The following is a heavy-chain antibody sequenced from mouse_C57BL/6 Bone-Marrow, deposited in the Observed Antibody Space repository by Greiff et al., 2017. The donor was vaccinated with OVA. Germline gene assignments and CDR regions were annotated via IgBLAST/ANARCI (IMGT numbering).Heavy chain of an antibody. J-gene: IGHJ1*03. Sequence: VKLQESGAELARPGASVKLSCKASGYTFTSYGISWVKQRTGQGLEWIGEIYPRSGNTYYNEKFKGKATLTADKSSSTAYMELRSLTSEDSAVYFCARRRVLYFDVWGTGTTVTVSS. V-gene: IGHV1-81*01. CDR2: IYPRSGNT. CDR3: ARRRVLYFDV. CDR1: GYTFTSYG.